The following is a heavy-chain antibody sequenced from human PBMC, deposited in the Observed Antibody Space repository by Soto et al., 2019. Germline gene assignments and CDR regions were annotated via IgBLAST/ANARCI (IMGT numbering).Heavy chain of an antibody. CDR1: GLSLRTTGVG. V-gene: IGHV2-5*02. CDR3: VQSRCGGDCLEIYSTHAYNGLDV. J-gene: IGHJ6*02. D-gene: IGHD2-21*02. CDR2: LYWDDDK. Sequence: QVTLKESGPTLVKPTQTLTLTCTVSGLSLRTTGVGVGWVRQPPGKALEWLALLYWDDDKRYSPSLRSRLTIAKDISEQHVVLTIPNIDTVDTATYYCVQSRCGGDCLEIYSTHAYNGLDVWGQGTTVTVSS.